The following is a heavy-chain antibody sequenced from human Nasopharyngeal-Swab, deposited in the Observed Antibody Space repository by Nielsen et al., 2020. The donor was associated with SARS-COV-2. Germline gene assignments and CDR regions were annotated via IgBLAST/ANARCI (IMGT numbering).Heavy chain of an antibody. Sequence: ASVKVSCKASGYTFTNNYLHWVRQAPGQGPEWMGTIKPSGGGPFYTEKFQGRVTVTSDTSTSTVYMELSDVRCEDTAVYYCAREGGGDVKYFDYWGQGTLVTVSS. D-gene: IGHD4-17*01. CDR3: AREGGGDVKYFDY. V-gene: IGHV1-46*01. J-gene: IGHJ4*02. CDR1: GYTFTNNY. CDR2: IKPSGGGP.